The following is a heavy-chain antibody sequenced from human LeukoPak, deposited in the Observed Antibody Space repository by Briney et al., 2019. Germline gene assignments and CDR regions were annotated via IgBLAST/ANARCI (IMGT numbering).Heavy chain of an antibody. CDR2: IYTNGTT. V-gene: IGHV4-4*07. CDR1: GGSISSYY. Sequence: SETLSLTCTVSGGSISSYYWSWIPQPAGKGLELIGRIYTNGTTNYNPSLKRRVTISVDTSKNQFSLKLSSVTAADTAVYYCAREGIIDAFDIWGQGTVVTVSS. CDR3: AREGIIDAFDI. J-gene: IGHJ3*02.